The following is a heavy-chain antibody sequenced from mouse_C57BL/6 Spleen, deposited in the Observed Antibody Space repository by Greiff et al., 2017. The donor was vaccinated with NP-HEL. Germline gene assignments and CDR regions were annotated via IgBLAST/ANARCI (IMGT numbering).Heavy chain of an antibody. Sequence: QFQLQQPGAELVMPGASVKLSCKASGYTFTSYWMHWVKQRPGQGLEWIGEIDPSDSYTNYNQKFKGKSTLTVDKSSSTAYMQLSSLTSEDSAVYYCARGPYGSSFSYWYFDVWGTGTTVTVSS. J-gene: IGHJ1*03. CDR1: GYTFTSYW. V-gene: IGHV1-69*01. CDR3: ARGPYGSSFSYWYFDV. D-gene: IGHD1-1*01. CDR2: IDPSDSYT.